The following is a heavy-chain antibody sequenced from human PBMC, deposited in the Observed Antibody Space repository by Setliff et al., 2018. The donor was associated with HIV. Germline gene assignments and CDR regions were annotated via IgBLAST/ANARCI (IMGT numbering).Heavy chain of an antibody. CDR1: GGSFSGYY. J-gene: IGHJ4*02. CDR3: AGGPGTTSIDY. CDR2: INHSGST. V-gene: IGHV4-34*01. Sequence: PSETLSLTCAVYGGSFSGYYWSWIRQPPGKGLEWSGEINHSGSTNYNMSLWSRVTISLDASRNQFSLELISVTAADTAVYYCAGGPGTTSIDYWAQGTLGTVS. D-gene: IGHD1-26*01.